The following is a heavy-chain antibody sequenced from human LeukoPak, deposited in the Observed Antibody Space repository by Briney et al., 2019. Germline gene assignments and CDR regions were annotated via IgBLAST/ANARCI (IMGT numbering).Heavy chain of an antibody. CDR3: ARRVGSADMGVTGDAFDY. J-gene: IGHJ4*02. Sequence: GESLKIYGMGSGYTFPYYWMGSGGQMPGKGLEWMGIIYPADSDTRYSPSFQGHVTISADKSIRSAYLQWSSLKASDTAMYYCARRVGSADMGVTGDAFDYRGQGKGVTVSS. D-gene: IGHD2-21*02. V-gene: IGHV5-51*01. CDR1: GYTFPYYW. CDR2: IYPADSDT.